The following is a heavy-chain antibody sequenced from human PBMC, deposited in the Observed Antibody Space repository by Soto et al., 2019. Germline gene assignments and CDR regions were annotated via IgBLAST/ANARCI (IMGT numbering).Heavy chain of an antibody. D-gene: IGHD4-4*01. CDR1: GYTFSRYD. CDR3: ARTRYGNNVDY. CDR2: MNPNSGNT. Sequence: QVQLVQSGAEVKKPGASVKVSCKASGYTFSRYDINWVRQATGQGLEWMGWMNPNSGNTGYAQKFQERITMTSHTSISESYMQLSGLRSEDTAVYYWARTRYGNNVDYWGEATLVNASS. J-gene: IGHJ4*02. V-gene: IGHV1-8*01.